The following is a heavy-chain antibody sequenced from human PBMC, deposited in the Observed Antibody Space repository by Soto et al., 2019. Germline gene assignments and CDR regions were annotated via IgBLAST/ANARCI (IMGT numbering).Heavy chain of an antibody. D-gene: IGHD6-13*01. Sequence: SVKVSCKASGGTFSSYAISWVRQAPGQGLEWMGGIIPIFGTANYAQKFQGRVTITADESTSTAYMELSSLRSEDTAVYYCARGELAASQRSGVKYYYYGMDVWGQGTTVTVSS. J-gene: IGHJ6*02. CDR1: GGTFSSYA. V-gene: IGHV1-69*13. CDR3: ARGELAASQRSGVKYYYYGMDV. CDR2: IIPIFGTA.